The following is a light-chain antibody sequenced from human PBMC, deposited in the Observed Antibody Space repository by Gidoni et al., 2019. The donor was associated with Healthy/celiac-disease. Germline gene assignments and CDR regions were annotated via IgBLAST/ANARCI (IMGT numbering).Light chain of an antibody. V-gene: IGKV1-16*02. CDR2: AAS. CDR3: QQYNSYPRALT. Sequence: DIQMTQSPSSLSASVGDRVTITCRASQSISNYVSWFQQKPGKPPKSLIYAASSLQSGVPSKFSGSGSGTDFTLTISSLQPEDFATYYCQQYNSYPRALTFXGXTKVEIK. J-gene: IGKJ4*01. CDR1: QSISNY.